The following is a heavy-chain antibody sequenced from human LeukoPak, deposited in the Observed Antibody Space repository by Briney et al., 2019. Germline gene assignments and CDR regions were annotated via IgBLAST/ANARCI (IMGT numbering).Heavy chain of an antibody. Sequence: GESLKISCKGSGYNFTSYWIGWVRQMPGKGLEWMGIIYPGDSDTRYSPSFQGQVTISADKPISTAYLQWSSLKASDTAMYYCATVAVNHCSSTSCYPYDAFDIWGQGTMVTVSS. V-gene: IGHV5-51*01. J-gene: IGHJ3*02. CDR2: IYPGDSDT. CDR1: GYNFTSYW. D-gene: IGHD2-2*01. CDR3: ATVAVNHCSSTSCYPYDAFDI.